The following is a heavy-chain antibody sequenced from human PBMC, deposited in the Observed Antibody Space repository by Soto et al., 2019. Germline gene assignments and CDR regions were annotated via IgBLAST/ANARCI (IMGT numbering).Heavy chain of an antibody. Sequence: SETLSLTCTVSGGSVSSGSYYWSWIRQPPGKGLEWIGYIYYSGSTNYNPSLKSRGTISVDTSKNQFSLKLSSVTAADTAGYYCARDKVRYCSSTSCLTSTTYWFDPWGQGTLVTVSS. CDR1: GGSVSSGSYY. V-gene: IGHV4-61*01. CDR3: ARDKVRYCSSTSCLTSTTYWFDP. D-gene: IGHD2-2*01. J-gene: IGHJ5*02. CDR2: IYYSGST.